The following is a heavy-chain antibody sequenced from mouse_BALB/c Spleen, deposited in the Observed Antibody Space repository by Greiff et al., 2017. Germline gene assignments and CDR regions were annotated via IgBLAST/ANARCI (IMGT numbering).Heavy chain of an antibody. CDR1: GFSLTSYG. V-gene: IGHV2-9*02. CDR3: ARTYGNYDYYAMDY. J-gene: IGHJ4*01. CDR2: IWAGGST. Sequence: VQLQQSGPGLVAPSQSLSITCTVSGFSLTSYGVHWVRQPPGKGLEWLGVIWAGGSTNYNSALMSRLSISKDNSKSQVFLKMNSLQTDDTAMYYCARTYGNYDYYAMDYWGQGTSVTVSS. D-gene: IGHD2-10*02.